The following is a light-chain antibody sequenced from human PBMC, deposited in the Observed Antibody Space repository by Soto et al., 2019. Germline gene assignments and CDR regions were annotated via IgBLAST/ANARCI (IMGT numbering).Light chain of an antibody. J-gene: IGLJ3*02. V-gene: IGLV2-14*01. CDR1: SSDVGGYNY. Sequence: QSALTQPASVSGSPGQSITISCTGTSSDVGGYNYVSWYQQHPGKAPKLMIYEVSNRPSGVSNRFSGSKSGNTASLTISGVQAEVEADYYCSSYTSSSTRVFGGGTKLTVL. CDR3: SSYTSSSTRV. CDR2: EVS.